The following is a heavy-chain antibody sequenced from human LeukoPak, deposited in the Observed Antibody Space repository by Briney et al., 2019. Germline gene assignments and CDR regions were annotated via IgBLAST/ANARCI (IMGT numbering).Heavy chain of an antibody. CDR2: ISGSGGST. V-gene: IGHV3-23*01. D-gene: IGHD4-17*01. J-gene: IGHJ4*02. CDR1: GFTFSSYV. CDR3: AKETTVTTIQDYFEY. Sequence: GGSLRLSCAASGFTFSSYVMSWVRQAPGKGLEWASAISGSGGSTYYADSVRGRFTISRDNSKNTLYLQMNSLRAEDTAVYYCAKETTVTTIQDYFEYWGQGTLVTVSS.